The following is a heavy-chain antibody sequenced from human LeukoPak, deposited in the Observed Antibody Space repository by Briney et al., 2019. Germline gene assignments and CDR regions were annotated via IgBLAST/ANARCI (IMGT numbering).Heavy chain of an antibody. D-gene: IGHD4-17*01. CDR2: ISAYNGNT. J-gene: IGHJ3*02. CDR3: ARPIEHGDYAAFDI. Sequence: ASVKVSRKASGYTFTSYGISWVRQAPGQGLEWMGWISAYNGNTNYAQKLQGRGTMTTDTSTSTAYMELRSLRSDDTAVYYCARPIEHGDYAAFDIWGQGTMVTVSS. V-gene: IGHV1-18*01. CDR1: GYTFTSYG.